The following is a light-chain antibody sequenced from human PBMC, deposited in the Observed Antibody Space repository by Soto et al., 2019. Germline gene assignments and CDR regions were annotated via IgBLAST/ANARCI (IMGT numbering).Light chain of an antibody. CDR3: SSYTGSNLGV. V-gene: IGLV2-14*01. CDR1: SSDVGAYNY. Sequence: QSVLTQPASVSGSPGQSITFSCTGTSSDVGAYNYVSWYPQHPGKAPTLMISEASNRPSGVSNRFPGSKSGNAASLTLSGLQAEDEPDYYCSSYTGSNLGVFGTGTKVTVL. CDR2: EAS. J-gene: IGLJ1*01.